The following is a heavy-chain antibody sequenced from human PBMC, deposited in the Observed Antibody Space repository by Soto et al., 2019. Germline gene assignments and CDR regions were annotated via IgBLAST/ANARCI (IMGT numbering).Heavy chain of an antibody. Sequence: LRLLSEAPGSTFSSYPMHGVRQAPGKGLEWVAVISYDVSNKYYADSVKGRFTISRDNSKNTLYLQMNSLRAEDTAVYYCARDRLVYDSSGYSHDAFDIWGQGTMVTVSS. D-gene: IGHD3-22*01. CDR3: ARDRLVYDSSGYSHDAFDI. CDR1: GSTFSSYP. V-gene: IGHV3-30-3*01. CDR2: ISYDVSNK. J-gene: IGHJ3*02.